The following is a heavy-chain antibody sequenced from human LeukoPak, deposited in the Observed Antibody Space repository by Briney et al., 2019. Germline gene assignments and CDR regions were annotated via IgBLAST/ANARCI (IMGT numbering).Heavy chain of an antibody. V-gene: IGHV4-4*02. J-gene: IGHJ6*03. CDR3: AREIDMVRGVTLDYYYYMDV. Sequence: SETLSLTCAVSGGSISSSNWWNWVRQPPGKGLEWIGEIYHSGSTNYNPSLKSRVTISVDKSKNQFSLKLSSVTAADTAVYYCAREIDMVRGVTLDYYYYMDVWGKGTTVTVSS. CDR1: GGSISSSNW. D-gene: IGHD3-10*01. CDR2: IYHSGST.